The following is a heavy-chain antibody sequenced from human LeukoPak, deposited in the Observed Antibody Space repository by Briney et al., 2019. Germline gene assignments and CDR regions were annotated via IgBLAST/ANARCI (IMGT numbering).Heavy chain of an antibody. Sequence: GASVKVSCKVSGYTLTELSMHWVRQAPGKGLEWMGGFDPEDGETIYAQKFQGRVTMTEDTSTDTAYMELSSLRSEDTAVYYCATDVYCSSTSCIDVWGKGTTVTVSS. J-gene: IGHJ6*04. CDR3: ATDVYCSSTSCIDV. V-gene: IGHV1-24*01. CDR1: GYTLTELS. CDR2: FDPEDGET. D-gene: IGHD2-2*01.